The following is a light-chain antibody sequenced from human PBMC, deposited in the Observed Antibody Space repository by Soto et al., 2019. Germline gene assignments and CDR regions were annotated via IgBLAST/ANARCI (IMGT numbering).Light chain of an antibody. CDR1: QGIRND. Sequence: AIQMTQSPSSLSASVGDTVTITCRASQGIRNDLNWYQQKPGKAPNLLIYATSTLQSGVPSRFSGSGSGTDFSLTISSLQPEDFATYYCLQNYNYPWMFGQGTKVEIK. CDR3: LQNYNYPWM. CDR2: ATS. J-gene: IGKJ1*01. V-gene: IGKV1-6*01.